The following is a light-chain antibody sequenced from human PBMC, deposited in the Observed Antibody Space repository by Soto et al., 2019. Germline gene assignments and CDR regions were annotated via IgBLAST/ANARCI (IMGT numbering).Light chain of an antibody. V-gene: IGLV2-14*01. CDR2: QVT. CDR1: TRDIAGYNY. CDR3: TSFSSTTSLYV. Sequence: QSALTQPASVSGSLGQSITISCTGTTRDIAGYNYISWYQQLPGKAPKLMIYQVTIRPSGISNRFSGSKSGNTASLTISGLQAEDDADYYCTSFSSTTSLYVFGTGTKLTVL. J-gene: IGLJ1*01.